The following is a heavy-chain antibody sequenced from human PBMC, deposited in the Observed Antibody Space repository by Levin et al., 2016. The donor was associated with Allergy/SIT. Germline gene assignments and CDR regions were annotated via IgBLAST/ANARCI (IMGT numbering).Heavy chain of an antibody. Sequence: PGKGLEWIGYIYYSGSTYYNPSLKSRLTISVDTSKNQFSLNLTSVTAADTAVYYCARGGVQYYYDSSGYLDYWGQGTQVTVSS. V-gene: IGHV4-31*02. D-gene: IGHD3-22*01. J-gene: IGHJ4*02. CDR3: ARGGVQYYYDSSGYLDY. CDR2: IYYSGST.